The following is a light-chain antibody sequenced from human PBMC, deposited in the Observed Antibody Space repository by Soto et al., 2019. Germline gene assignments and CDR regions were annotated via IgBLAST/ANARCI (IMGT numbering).Light chain of an antibody. J-gene: IGKJ2*01. CDR2: DAS. Sequence: DIQMTQSPSTLSASVVYRVTITCRASQTLSNWLAWYQQKPGKAPKLLIYDASSLHSGVPSRFSGSGSGTEFTLTISSLQPDDFATYYCQQYISYSYTFGQGTKLEI. CDR1: QTLSNW. V-gene: IGKV1-5*01. CDR3: QQYISYSYT.